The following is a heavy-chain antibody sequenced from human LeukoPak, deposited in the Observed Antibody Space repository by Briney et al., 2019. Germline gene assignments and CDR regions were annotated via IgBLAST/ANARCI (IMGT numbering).Heavy chain of an antibody. J-gene: IGHJ4*02. D-gene: IGHD1-26*01. CDR1: GGSISSYY. Sequence: SETLSLTCTVSGGSISSYYWSWIRQPPGKGLEWIGYIYYSGSTNYNPSLKSRVTISVDTSKNQFSLKLSSVTAADTAVYYCASIRSGRFDYWGQGTLVTVSS. CDR2: IYYSGST. V-gene: IGHV4-59*01. CDR3: ASIRSGRFDY.